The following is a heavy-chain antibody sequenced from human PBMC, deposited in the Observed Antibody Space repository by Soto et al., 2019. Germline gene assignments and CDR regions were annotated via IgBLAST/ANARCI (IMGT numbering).Heavy chain of an antibody. Sequence: GGSLRLSCAASGFTFSSYGMHWVRQAPGKGLEWVAVISYDGSNKYYADSVKGRFTISRDNSKNTLYLQMNSLRAEDTAVYYCAKGGDIVSYYYYGMDVWGQGTTVTVPS. CDR1: GFTFSSYG. CDR2: ISYDGSNK. J-gene: IGHJ6*02. D-gene: IGHD2-15*01. V-gene: IGHV3-30*18. CDR3: AKGGDIVSYYYYGMDV.